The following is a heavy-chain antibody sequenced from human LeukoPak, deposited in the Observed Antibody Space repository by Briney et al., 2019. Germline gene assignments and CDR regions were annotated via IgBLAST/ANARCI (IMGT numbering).Heavy chain of an antibody. V-gene: IGHV1-46*01. CDR2: INPSGGST. CDR3: ARLSNTMIADY. J-gene: IGHJ4*02. Sequence: GASVRVSCKASGYTFTSYYMHWVRQAPGQGLEWMGIINPSGGSTSYAQKFQGRVTMTRDTSTSTVYMELSSLRSEDTAVYYCARLSNTMIADYWGQGTLVTVSS. D-gene: IGHD3-22*01. CDR1: GYTFTSYY.